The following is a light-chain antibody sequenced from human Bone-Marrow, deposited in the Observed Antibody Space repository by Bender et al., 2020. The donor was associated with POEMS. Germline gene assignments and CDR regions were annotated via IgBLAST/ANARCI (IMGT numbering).Light chain of an antibody. CDR1: SSNIGSNA. CDR3: AAWDDSVNGLV. J-gene: IGLJ2*01. Sequence: QSVLTQPPSASGTPGQRVTISCSGSSSNIGSNAVSWYQQSPGSAPKVLIYSNEQRPLGVPDRISGSKSGTSASLAISGLQPDDEGDYSCAAWDDSVNGLVFGGGTKLTVL. CDR2: SNE. V-gene: IGLV1-44*01.